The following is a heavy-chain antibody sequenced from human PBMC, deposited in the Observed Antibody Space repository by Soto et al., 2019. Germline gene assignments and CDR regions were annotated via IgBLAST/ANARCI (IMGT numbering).Heavy chain of an antibody. CDR3: ARDGPVIPPRSWFDL. CDR1: GYTFTSYG. CDR2: ISAYNDNT. D-gene: IGHD3-16*02. J-gene: IGHJ5*02. Sequence: ASVKVSCKASGYTFTSYGISWVRQAPGQGLEWMGWISAYNDNTNYAQKFQGTVTMTMDTSTSTAYMELRSLRSDDTAVYYCARDGPVIPPRSWFDLWGQGTLVPVSS. V-gene: IGHV1-18*04.